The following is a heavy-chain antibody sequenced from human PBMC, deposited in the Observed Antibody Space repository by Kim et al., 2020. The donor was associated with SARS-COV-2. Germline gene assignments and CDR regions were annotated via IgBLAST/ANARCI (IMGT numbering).Heavy chain of an antibody. D-gene: IGHD2-15*01. CDR2: IYYSGST. V-gene: IGHV4-39*01. CDR1: GGSISSSSYY. J-gene: IGHJ4*02. Sequence: SETLSLTCTVSGGSISSSSYYWGWIRQPPGKGLEWIGSIYYSGSTYYNPSLKSRVTISVDTSKNQFSLKLCSVTAADTAVYYCARQIGWLLPYFDYWGQG. CDR3: ARQIGWLLPYFDY.